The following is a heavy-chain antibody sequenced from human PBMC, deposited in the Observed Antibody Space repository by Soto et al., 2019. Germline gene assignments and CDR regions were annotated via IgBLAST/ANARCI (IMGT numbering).Heavy chain of an antibody. J-gene: IGHJ3*02. Sequence: QSLTCTVSGGSISSYYWSWIRQPPGKGLEWIGYIYYSGSTNYNPSLKSRVTISVDTSKNQFSLKLSSVTAADTAVYYCARDPGRSSGWYKYAFDIWGQGTMVTVSS. CDR1: GGSISSYY. D-gene: IGHD6-19*01. CDR3: ARDPGRSSGWYKYAFDI. V-gene: IGHV4-59*01. CDR2: IYYSGST.